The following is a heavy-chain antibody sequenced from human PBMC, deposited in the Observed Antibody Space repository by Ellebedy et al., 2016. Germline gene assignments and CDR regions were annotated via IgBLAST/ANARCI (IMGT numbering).Heavy chain of an antibody. CDR2: MNPNSGNT. D-gene: IGHD3-10*01. V-gene: IGHV1-8*01. CDR3: ARVARRHYYGSGSFPLGY. CDR1: GYTFTSYD. J-gene: IGHJ4*02. Sequence: ASVKVSCKASGYTFTSYDINWVRQATGQGLEWIGWMNPNSGNTGYAQKFQGRVTMTRNTSISTAYMELSSLRSEDTAVYYCARVARRHYYGSGSFPLGYWGQGTLVTVSS.